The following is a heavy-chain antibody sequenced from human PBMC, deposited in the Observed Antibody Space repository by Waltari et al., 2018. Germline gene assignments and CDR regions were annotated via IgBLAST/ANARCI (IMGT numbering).Heavy chain of an antibody. CDR1: GFAFSDFY. CDR3: ARGSVADP. V-gene: IGHV3-11*04. Sequence: QASLVESGGALVRPGGSLRLSCPASGFAFSDFYMTWFRQAPGKGLEWISYTSSSGDTIYYADAVKGRVVVARDNAENSLFLEMNNLRVNDSAVYYCARGSVADPWGPGTLVSVSS. D-gene: IGHD6-19*01. J-gene: IGHJ5*02. CDR2: TSSSGDTI.